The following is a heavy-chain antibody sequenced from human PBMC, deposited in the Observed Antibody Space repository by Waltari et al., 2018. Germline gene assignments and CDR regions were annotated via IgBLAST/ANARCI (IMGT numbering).Heavy chain of an antibody. J-gene: IGHJ6*02. Sequence: QVQLQESGPGLVKPSQTLSLTCTVSGGSLRSGRYYWSWLRQPAGKGLEWIGYIYTSGSTNYNPSLKSRVTISVDTSKNQFSLKLSSVTAADTAVYYCARDAQGSFAAPPHYYYYYGMDVWGQGTTVTVSS. CDR3: ARDAQGSFAAPPHYYYYYGMDV. V-gene: IGHV4-61*09. D-gene: IGHD6-13*01. CDR2: IYTSGST. CDR1: GGSLRSGRYY.